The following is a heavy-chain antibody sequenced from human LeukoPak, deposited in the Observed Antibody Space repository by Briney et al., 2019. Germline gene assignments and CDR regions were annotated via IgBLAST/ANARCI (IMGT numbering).Heavy chain of an antibody. CDR2: IYTSGST. J-gene: IGHJ3*02. Sequence: PSETLSLTCTVSGGSISSYYWSWIRQPAGKGLGWIGRIYTSGSTNYNPSLKSRVTMSVDTSKNQFSLKLSSVTAADTAVYYCASEYRSHDAFDIWGQGTMVTVSS. CDR3: ASEYRSHDAFDI. D-gene: IGHD2-15*01. CDR1: GGSISSYY. V-gene: IGHV4-4*07.